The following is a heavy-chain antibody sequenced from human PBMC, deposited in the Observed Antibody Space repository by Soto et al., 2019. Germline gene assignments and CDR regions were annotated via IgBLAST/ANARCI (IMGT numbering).Heavy chain of an antibody. D-gene: IGHD2-2*01. CDR1: GFTFSSYS. V-gene: IGHV3-21*01. J-gene: IGHJ6*02. CDR2: ISSSSSYI. Sequence: GGSLRLSCAASGFTFSSYSMNWVRQAPGKGLEWASSISSSSSYIYYADSVKGRFTISRDNAKNSLYLQMNSLRAEDTAVYYCAREKGGTAAVYYYYYGMDVWGQGTTVTVSS. CDR3: AREKGGTAAVYYYYYGMDV.